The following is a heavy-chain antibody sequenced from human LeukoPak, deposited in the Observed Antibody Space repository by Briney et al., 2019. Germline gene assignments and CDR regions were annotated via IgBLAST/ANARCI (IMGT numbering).Heavy chain of an antibody. Sequence: GGSLRLSCAASGFTFSGYGMHWVRQAPGKGLEWVAVISYDGSNKYYADSVKGRFTISRDNSKNTLYLQMNSLRAEDTAVYYCAKGADILTDTDYYFDYWGQGTLVTVSS. CDR1: GFTFSGYG. J-gene: IGHJ4*02. CDR3: AKGADILTDTDYYFDY. D-gene: IGHD3-9*01. V-gene: IGHV3-30*18. CDR2: ISYDGSNK.